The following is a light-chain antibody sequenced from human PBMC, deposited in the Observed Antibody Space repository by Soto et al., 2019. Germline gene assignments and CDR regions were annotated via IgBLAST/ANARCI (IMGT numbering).Light chain of an antibody. J-gene: IGLJ2*01. CDR2: DST. Sequence: QLVLTQPPSVSGAPGQRVTISCTGSSSNIGAGFAVHWYQHLPGTAPKVLIYDSTNRPAGVPDRFSGSKSGTSASLAISGLQAEDEADYNCQTYDASLSGSVFGGGTKLTVL. CDR1: SSNIGAGFA. CDR3: QTYDASLSGSV. V-gene: IGLV1-40*01.